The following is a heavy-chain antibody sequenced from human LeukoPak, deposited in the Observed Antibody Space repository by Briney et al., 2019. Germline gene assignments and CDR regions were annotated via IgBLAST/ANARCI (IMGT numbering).Heavy chain of an antibody. CDR2: INADNGNT. D-gene: IGHD3-9*01. V-gene: IGHV1-3*01. CDR1: GYTFTTYA. CDR3: ARAPYDILTGYSLNWFDP. Sequence: ASVKVPCKASGYTFTTYAMHWVRQAPGQRLEWMGWINADNGNTKYSQKFQGRVIITRDTSAYTAYMELSSLNSEDTAVYYCARAPYDILTGYSLNWFDPWGQGTLVTVSS. J-gene: IGHJ5*02.